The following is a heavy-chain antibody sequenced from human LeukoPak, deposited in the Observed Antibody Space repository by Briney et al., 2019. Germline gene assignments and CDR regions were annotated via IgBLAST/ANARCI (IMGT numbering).Heavy chain of an antibody. CDR2: ISGSGGST. CDR1: GFTFSSYA. Sequence: GGSLRLSCAASGFTFSSYAMSWVRQAPGKGLEWVSVISGSGGSTYYADSVKGRFTISRDNSKYTLYLQMNSLRADDTAVYYCARGRGILGYYMDVWGKGTTVTVSS. V-gene: IGHV3-23*01. CDR3: ARGRGILGYYMDV. D-gene: IGHD6-13*01. J-gene: IGHJ6*03.